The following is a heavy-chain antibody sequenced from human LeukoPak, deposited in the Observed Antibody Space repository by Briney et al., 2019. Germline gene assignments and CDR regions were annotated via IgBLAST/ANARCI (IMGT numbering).Heavy chain of an antibody. J-gene: IGHJ3*01. CDR1: GFTFRDAA. Sequence: GGSLRLSCAVSGFTFRDAAMTWVRQAPGKGLEWVSLISSSGNNAYYADSVKGRFTISRDNSKNTLSLQMNSLGVEDTAIYYCAKDIQLSTWGLGTMVTVSS. CDR2: ISSSGNNA. D-gene: IGHD5-24*01. CDR3: AKDIQLST. V-gene: IGHV3-23*01.